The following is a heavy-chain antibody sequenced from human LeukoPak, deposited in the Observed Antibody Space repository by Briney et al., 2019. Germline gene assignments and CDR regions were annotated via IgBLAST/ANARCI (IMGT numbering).Heavy chain of an antibody. CDR1: GYTFTSYG. D-gene: IGHD2-2*01. CDR3: AHLNGVYCSSTSCFS. CDR2: ISAYNGNT. J-gene: IGHJ5*02. V-gene: IGHV1-18*01. Sequence: GASVKVSCKASGYTFTSYGISWVRQAPGQGLEWMGWISAYNGNTNYAQKLQGRVTMTTDTSTSTAYMELRSLRSGDTAVYYCAHLNGVYCSSTSCFSWGQGTLVTVSS.